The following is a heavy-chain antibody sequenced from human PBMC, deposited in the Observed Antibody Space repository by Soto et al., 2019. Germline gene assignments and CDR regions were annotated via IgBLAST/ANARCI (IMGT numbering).Heavy chain of an antibody. D-gene: IGHD6-13*01. V-gene: IGHV1-3*01. CDR3: ARANSGSSSWYMYYFDY. CDR2: INAGNGNT. CDR1: GYTFTSYA. J-gene: IGHJ4*02. Sequence: GASVKVSWKASGYTFTSYAMHWVRQAPGQRLEWMGWINAGNGNTKYSQKFQGRVTITRDTSASTAYMELSSLRSEDTAVYYCARANSGSSSWYMYYFDYWGQGTLVTAPQ.